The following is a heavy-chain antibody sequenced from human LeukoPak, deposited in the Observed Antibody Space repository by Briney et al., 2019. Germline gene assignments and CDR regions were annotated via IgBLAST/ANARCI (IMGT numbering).Heavy chain of an antibody. D-gene: IGHD3-16*01. Sequence: GGYLRLSCEASGFTFSSSAMGWVRQAPGKGLEWVSTLGDRGDTYYADSVKGRFTISRDSSKNTLYLRMNSLRAEDTAVYFCAKQQPGERYYFDYWGQGTLVTVSS. CDR1: GFTFSSSA. CDR3: AKQQPGERYYFDY. V-gene: IGHV3-23*01. J-gene: IGHJ4*02. CDR2: LGDRGDT.